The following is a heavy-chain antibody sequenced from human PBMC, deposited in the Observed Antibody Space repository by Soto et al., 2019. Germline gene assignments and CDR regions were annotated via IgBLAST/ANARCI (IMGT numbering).Heavy chain of an antibody. CDR2: MYYSGST. CDR3: IEGSDWSRAFDY. Sequence: SETLSLTCTVSGGSISSYYWSWVRQPPGKGLEWIGYMYYSGSTNYNPSLKSRVTMSVDTSKKRFSLKLTSVTAADTAIYYCIEGSDWSRAFDYWGQGALVTVSS. D-gene: IGHD6-19*01. J-gene: IGHJ4*02. CDR1: GGSISSYY. V-gene: IGHV4-59*01.